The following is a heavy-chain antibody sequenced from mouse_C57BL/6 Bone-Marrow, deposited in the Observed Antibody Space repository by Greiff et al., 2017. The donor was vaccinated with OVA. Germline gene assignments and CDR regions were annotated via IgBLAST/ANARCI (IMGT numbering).Heavy chain of an antibody. V-gene: IGHV1-81*01. D-gene: IGHD2-5*01. CDR1: GYTFTSYG. CDR3: ARDSNYLPWFAY. CDR2: IYPRSGNT. Sequence: LVESGAELARPGASVKLSCKASGYTFTSYGISWVKQRTGQGLEWIGEIYPRSGNTYYNEKFKGKATLTADKSSSTAYMELRSLTSEDSAVYFCARDSNYLPWFAYWGQGTLVTVSA. J-gene: IGHJ3*01.